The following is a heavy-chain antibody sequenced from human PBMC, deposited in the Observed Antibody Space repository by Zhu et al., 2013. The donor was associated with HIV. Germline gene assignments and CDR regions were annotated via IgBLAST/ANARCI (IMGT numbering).Heavy chain of an antibody. CDR1: GYTFTNDG. V-gene: IGHV1-8*03. Sequence: QVQLVQSGPEVKKPGASVKVSCKASGYTFTNDGINWVRQATGHGLEWMGWVDPSNGNAGYAQKFQGRVTITRNISTSTAYMELSSLRSDDTAVYYCARMDKGSCTETTCPDWFDPWGQGTLVTVSS. D-gene: IGHD2-8*02. CDR2: VDPSNGNA. J-gene: IGHJ5*02. CDR3: ARMDKGSCTETTCPDWFDP.